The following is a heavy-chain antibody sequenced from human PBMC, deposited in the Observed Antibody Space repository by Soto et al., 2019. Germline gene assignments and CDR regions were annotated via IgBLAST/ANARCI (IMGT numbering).Heavy chain of an antibody. CDR3: ARSAQLVSSYYYGMDV. CDR1: GFTFSDYY. J-gene: IGHJ6*02. D-gene: IGHD6-13*01. Sequence: PGGSLRLSCAASGFTFSDYYMSWIRQAPGKGLEWVSYISSSGSTIYYADSVKGRFTISRDNAKNSLYLQMNSLRAEDTAVYYCARSAQLVSSYYYGMDVWGQGTTVTVSS. CDR2: ISSSGSTI. V-gene: IGHV3-11*01.